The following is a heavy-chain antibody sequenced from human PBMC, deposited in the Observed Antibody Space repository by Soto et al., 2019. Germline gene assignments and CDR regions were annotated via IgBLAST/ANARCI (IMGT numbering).Heavy chain of an antibody. CDR3: ARRASGYNQDAFDI. D-gene: IGHD3-3*01. CDR1: GGTFSSYT. J-gene: IGHJ3*02. Sequence: QVQLVQSGAEVKKPGSSVKVSCKASGGTFSSYTISWVRQAPGQGLEWMGRIIPILGIANYAQKFQGRVTITANKPTSTAYMELSSLRSEDTAVYYCARRASGYNQDAFDIWGQGTMVTVSS. CDR2: IIPILGIA. V-gene: IGHV1-69*02.